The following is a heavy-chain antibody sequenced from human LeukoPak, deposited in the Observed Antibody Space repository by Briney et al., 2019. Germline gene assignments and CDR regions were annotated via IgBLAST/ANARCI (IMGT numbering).Heavy chain of an antibody. CDR1: GYTFTSYD. CDR3: AKDRARWELPDY. Sequence: GASVKVSCKASGYTFTSYDINWVRQATGQGLEWMGWMNPNSGNTGYAQKFQGRVTMTRNTSISTAYMELSSLRAEDTAVYYCAKDRARWELPDYWGQGTLVTVSS. CDR2: MNPNSGNT. V-gene: IGHV1-8*01. D-gene: IGHD1-26*01. J-gene: IGHJ4*02.